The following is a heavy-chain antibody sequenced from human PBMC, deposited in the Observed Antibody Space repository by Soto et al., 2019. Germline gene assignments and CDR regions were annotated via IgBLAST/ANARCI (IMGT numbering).Heavy chain of an antibody. CDR3: ARGGYYDNSWGKLCHYGWDV. J-gene: IGHJ6*02. D-gene: IGHD3-16*01. V-gene: IGHV1-18*01. CDR2: ISPYNDYT. CDR1: GYTFIRYG. Sequence: QVQLAQSANEVKKPGASVRVSCKAAGYTFIRYGIAWVRQAPGQGLEWMGWISPYNDYTVYAQKFQGRVSMTADTSTSTVYMTRSGLTHEDPAVYYCARGGYYDNSWGKLCHYGWDVGGQGTSVSVSS.